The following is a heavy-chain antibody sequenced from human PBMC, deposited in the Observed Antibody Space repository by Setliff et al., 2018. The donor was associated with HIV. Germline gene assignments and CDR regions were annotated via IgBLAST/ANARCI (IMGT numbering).Heavy chain of an antibody. CDR1: GGPISSAGGYF. CDR2: IYYSGST. CDR3: ARGGRKDLADY. Sequence: SETLSLTCTVSGGPISSAGGYFYSRIRQHPGKGLEWIGYIYYSGSTYYNPSLKSRFTISMDTSKNQFSLKVTSVSAADTAVYYCARGGRKDLADYWGQGALVTVSS. D-gene: IGHD3-16*01. V-gene: IGHV4-31*03. J-gene: IGHJ4*02.